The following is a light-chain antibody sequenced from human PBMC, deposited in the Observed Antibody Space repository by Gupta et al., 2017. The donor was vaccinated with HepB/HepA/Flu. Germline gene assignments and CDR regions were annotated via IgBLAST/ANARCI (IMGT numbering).Light chain of an antibody. Sequence: IQITQSAASLSASVGYRVTIICRASEDTSNFIAWFQQKPGKAPKSLIYATSSLQSGVPSRFSGSGSGTDFTLTISNLQPEDFATYYCQQYSTYPIAFGQGTRLEIK. CDR2: ATS. CDR1: EDTSNF. CDR3: QQYSTYPIA. V-gene: IGKV1-16*01. J-gene: IGKJ5*01.